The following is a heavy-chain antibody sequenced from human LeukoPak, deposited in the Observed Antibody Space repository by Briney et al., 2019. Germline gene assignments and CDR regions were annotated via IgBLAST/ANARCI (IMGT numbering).Heavy chain of an antibody. Sequence: SETLSLTCTVSGGSISSGSYYWSWIRQPPGKGLEWIGEINHSGSTNYNPSLKSRVTISVDTSKNQFSLKLSSVTAADTAVYYCARKRGYSYGYSYMDVWGKGTTVTVSS. J-gene: IGHJ6*03. V-gene: IGHV4-39*07. CDR3: ARKRGYSYGYSYMDV. CDR1: GGSISSGSYY. D-gene: IGHD5-18*01. CDR2: INHSGST.